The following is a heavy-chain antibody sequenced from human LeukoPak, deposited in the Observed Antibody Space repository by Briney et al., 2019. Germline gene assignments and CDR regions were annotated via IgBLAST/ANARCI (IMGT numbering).Heavy chain of an antibody. D-gene: IGHD4-17*01. CDR1: GFTFSSYW. CDR2: INSDGSST. CDR3: ARYGDYGWFDP. V-gene: IGHV3-74*01. J-gene: IGHJ5*02. Sequence: GGSLRLSCAASGFTFSSYWMHWVRQAPGKGLVWVSRINSDGSSTIYADSVKGRFTISRDNAKNTLYLQMNSLRAEDTAVYYCARYGDYGWFDPWGQGTLVTVSS.